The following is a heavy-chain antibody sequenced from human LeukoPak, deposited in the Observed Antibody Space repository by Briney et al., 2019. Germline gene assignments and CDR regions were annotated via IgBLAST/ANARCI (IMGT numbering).Heavy chain of an antibody. Sequence: PGGSLRLSCAASGFTFSSYGMHWVRQAPGKGLEWVSAISGSGGSTYYADSVKGRFTISRDNSKNTLYLQMNSLRAEDTAVYYCAKVGLTGTVPYYFDYWGQGTLVTVSS. V-gene: IGHV3-23*01. D-gene: IGHD1-20*01. J-gene: IGHJ4*02. CDR1: GFTFSSYG. CDR3: AKVGLTGTVPYYFDY. CDR2: ISGSGGST.